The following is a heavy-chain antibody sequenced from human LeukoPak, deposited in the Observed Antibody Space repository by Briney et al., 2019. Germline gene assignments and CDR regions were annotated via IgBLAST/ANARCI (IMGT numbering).Heavy chain of an antibody. CDR1: GYTFTSYY. Sequence: ASVTVSCKASGYTFTSYYMHWVRQAPGQGLEWMGIINPSGGSTSYAQKFQGRVTMTRDTSTSTVYMELSSLRSEDTAVYYCARPRFPSTVFGVVIIALAYWGQGTLVTVSS. V-gene: IGHV1-46*01. CDR2: INPSGGST. CDR3: ARPRFPSTVFGVVIIALAY. D-gene: IGHD3-3*01. J-gene: IGHJ4*02.